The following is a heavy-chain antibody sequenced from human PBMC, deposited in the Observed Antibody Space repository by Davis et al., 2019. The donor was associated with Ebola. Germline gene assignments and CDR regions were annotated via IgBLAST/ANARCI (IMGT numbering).Heavy chain of an antibody. J-gene: IGHJ4*02. CDR3: ARRHSGTYSFPLDY. CDR1: GGSFNSYH. D-gene: IGHD1-26*01. Sequence: SETLSLTCGVSGGSFNSYHWSWIRQIPGKGLEWIGEIVHSGDTNYNPSLKTRLTISVDTSDNQFSLTLRSVTAADTAIYYCARRHSGTYSFPLDYWGQGTLVTVSS. V-gene: IGHV4-34*12. CDR2: IVHSGDT.